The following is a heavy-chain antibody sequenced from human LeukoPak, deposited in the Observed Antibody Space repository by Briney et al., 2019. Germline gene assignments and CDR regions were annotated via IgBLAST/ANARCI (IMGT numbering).Heavy chain of an antibody. V-gene: IGHV4-34*01. CDR2: INARGDT. D-gene: IGHD2-2*01. CDR1: GWSFNDYY. Sequence: PSETPSLTCAVYGWSFNDYYWNWIRQPPGKGLEWIGEINARGDTNFNPSLKSRVTISVDTSKSQFSLRLTSMIAADTAVYYCARGQVPAARGYNWFDPWGQGTLVTVSS. J-gene: IGHJ5*02. CDR3: ARGQVPAARGYNWFDP.